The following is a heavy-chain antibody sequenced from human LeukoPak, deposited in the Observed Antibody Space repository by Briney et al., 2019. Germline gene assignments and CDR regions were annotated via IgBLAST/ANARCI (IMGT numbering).Heavy chain of an antibody. CDR1: GYTFTSYD. V-gene: IGHV1-8*01. CDR3: ARGARGGQWLVHYYYYYMDV. Sequence: ASVKVSCKASGYTFTSYDINWVRQATGQGLEWMGWMNPNSGNTGYAQKFQGRVTMTRNTSISTAYMELSSLRSEDTAVYYCARGARGGQWLVHYYYYYMDVWGKGTTVTISS. D-gene: IGHD6-19*01. CDR2: MNPNSGNT. J-gene: IGHJ6*03.